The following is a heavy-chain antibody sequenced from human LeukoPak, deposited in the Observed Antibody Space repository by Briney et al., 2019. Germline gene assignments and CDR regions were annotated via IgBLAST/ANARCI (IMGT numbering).Heavy chain of an antibody. V-gene: IGHV3-11*01. CDR3: ARDVYGMDV. CDR2: ISSSGSTI. Sequence: LSLTCTVSGGSISSYYWSWIRQPPGKGLEWVSYISSSGSTIYYADSVKGRFTISRDNAKNSLYLQMNSLRAEDTAVYYCARDVYGMDVWGQGTTVTVSS. CDR1: GGSISSYY. J-gene: IGHJ6*02.